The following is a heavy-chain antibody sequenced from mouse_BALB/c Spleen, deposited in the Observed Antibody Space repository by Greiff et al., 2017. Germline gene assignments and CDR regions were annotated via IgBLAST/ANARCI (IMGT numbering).Heavy chain of an antibody. D-gene: IGHD2-4*01. CDR3: TRPLYYDYGGFAY. J-gene: IGHJ3*01. CDR2: IYPSDSYT. Sequence: VQLQQSGADLVRPGASVKLSCKASGYTFTSYWINWVKQRPGQGLEWIGNIYPSDSYTNYNQKFKDKATLTVDKSSSTAYMQLSSPTSEDSAVYYCTRPLYYDYGGFAYWGQGTLVTVSA. CDR1: GYTFTSYW. V-gene: IGHV1-69*02.